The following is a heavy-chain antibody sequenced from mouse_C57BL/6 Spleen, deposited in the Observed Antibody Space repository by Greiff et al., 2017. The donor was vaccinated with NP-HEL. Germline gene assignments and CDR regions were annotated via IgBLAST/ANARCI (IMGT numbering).Heavy chain of an antibody. CDR3: ARFYLTGSKGYYFDY. D-gene: IGHD4-1*01. CDR1: GYAFSSSW. Sequence: VQLQESGPELVKPGASVKISCKASGYAFSSSWMNWVKQRPGKGLEWIGRIYPGDGDTNYNGKFKGKATLTADKSSSTAYMQLSSLTSEDSAVYFCARFYLTGSKGYYFDYWGQGTTLTVSS. V-gene: IGHV1-82*01. CDR2: IYPGDGDT. J-gene: IGHJ2*01.